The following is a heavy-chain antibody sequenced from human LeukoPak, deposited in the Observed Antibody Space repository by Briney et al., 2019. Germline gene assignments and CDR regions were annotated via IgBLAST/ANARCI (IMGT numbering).Heavy chain of an antibody. CDR1: GFTFSGSA. V-gene: IGHV3-73*01. Sequence: GGSLRLSCAASGFTFSGSAMHWVRQASGEGLEWVGRIRSKANSYATAYAASVKGRFTISRDNSKNTLYLQMNSLRAEDTAVYYCAKGQEWLPTETFDYWGQGTLVTVSS. CDR2: IRSKANSYAT. D-gene: IGHD3-3*01. CDR3: AKGQEWLPTETFDY. J-gene: IGHJ4*02.